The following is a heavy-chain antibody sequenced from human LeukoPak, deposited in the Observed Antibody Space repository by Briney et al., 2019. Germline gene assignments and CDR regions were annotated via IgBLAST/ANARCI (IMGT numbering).Heavy chain of an antibody. D-gene: IGHD3-16*01. V-gene: IGHV4-34*01. CDR1: GGSLSGDY. CDR2: INHGGDT. J-gene: IGHJ5*02. Sequence: SETLSLTCAVYGGSLSGDYWSWIRQPPGKGLEWIGEINHGGDTNYNPSLESRASLSVDTSRNQISLRLSSVTAADTAVYYCARGFGNVRGVTWGQGTLVTVSS. CDR3: ARGFGNVRGVT.